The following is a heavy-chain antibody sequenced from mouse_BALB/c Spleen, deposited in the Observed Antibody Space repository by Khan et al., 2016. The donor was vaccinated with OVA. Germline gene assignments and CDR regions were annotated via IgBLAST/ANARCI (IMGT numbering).Heavy chain of an antibody. V-gene: IGHV2-9*02. CDR3: ARIEEI. J-gene: IGHJ2*01. Sequence: QVQLKESGPGLVAPSQSLSITCTVSGLSLTSYGVHWVRQPPGQGLEWLGVIWAGGSTNYYSALMSRLNISKDNSKSQVFLKMNSLQTEDTAMYYCARIEEIWGQGTTLTVSS. CDR2: IWAGGST. CDR1: GLSLTSYG.